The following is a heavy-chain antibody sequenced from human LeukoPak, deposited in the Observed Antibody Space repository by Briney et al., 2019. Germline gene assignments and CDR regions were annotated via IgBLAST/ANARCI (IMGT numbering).Heavy chain of an antibody. CDR1: GYTLTELS. CDR2: FDPEDGET. V-gene: IGHV1-24*01. CDR3: ARDLGSSSSGEIHC. Sequence: ASVTVSCTVSGYTLTELSMHWVRQAIGKGPEWMGGFDPEDGETIYAQKFQGRVTMTEDTSTDTAYMELSSLRSEDTAVYYCARDLGSSSSGEIHCWGQGTLVTVSS. J-gene: IGHJ4*02. D-gene: IGHD6-6*01.